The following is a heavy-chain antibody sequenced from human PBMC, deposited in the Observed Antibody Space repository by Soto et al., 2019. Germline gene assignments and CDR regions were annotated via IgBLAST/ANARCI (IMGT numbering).Heavy chain of an antibody. D-gene: IGHD2-2*01. Sequence: QVQLQQWGAGLLKPSETLSLTCAVYGGSFNDYYWNWIRQPPGKGLEWIGEINLGGSTNYNPSLKSRVTISVDTSKNQFSLKLSSVTAADTAVYYCAREGRYCSSTSCYGWWFDPWGQGTLVTVSS. J-gene: IGHJ5*02. CDR3: AREGRYCSSTSCYGWWFDP. V-gene: IGHV4-34*01. CDR2: INLGGST. CDR1: GGSFNDYY.